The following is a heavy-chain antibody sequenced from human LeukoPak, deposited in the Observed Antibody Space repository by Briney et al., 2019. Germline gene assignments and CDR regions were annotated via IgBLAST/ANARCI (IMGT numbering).Heavy chain of an antibody. CDR3: AREYCSGGSCPADFDY. CDR2: IIPIFGTA. D-gene: IGHD2-15*01. V-gene: IGHV1-69*13. Sequence: SVKVSCKASGGTFSSYAISWVRQAPGQGLEWMGGIIPIFGTANYAQKFQGRVTITVDESTSTAYMELSSLRSEDTAVYYCAREYCSGGSCPADFDYWGQGTLVTVSS. J-gene: IGHJ4*02. CDR1: GGTFSSYA.